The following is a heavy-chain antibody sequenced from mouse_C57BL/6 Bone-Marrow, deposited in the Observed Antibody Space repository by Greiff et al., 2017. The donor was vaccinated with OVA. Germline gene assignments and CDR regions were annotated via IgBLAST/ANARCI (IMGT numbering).Heavy chain of an antibody. V-gene: IGHV3-6*01. J-gene: IGHJ4*01. Sequence: DVKLQESGPGLVKPSQSLSLTCSVTGYSITSGYYWNWIRQFPGNKLEWMGYISYDGSNNYNPSLKNRISITRDTSKNQFFLKLNSVTTEDTATYYCAGLPYYWGQGTSVTVSS. CDR2: ISYDGSN. D-gene: IGHD2-10*01. CDR1: GYSITSGYY. CDR3: AGLPYY.